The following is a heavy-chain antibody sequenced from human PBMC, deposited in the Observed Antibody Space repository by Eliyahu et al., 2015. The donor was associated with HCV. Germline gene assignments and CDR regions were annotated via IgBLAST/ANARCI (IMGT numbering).Heavy chain of an antibody. CDR3: ARLLRITIVRGVILQYWYFDL. J-gene: IGHJ2*01. CDR1: GGSISSYY. D-gene: IGHD3-10*01. V-gene: IGHV4-59*08. Sequence: QVQLQESGPGLVKPSETLSLTCTVSGGSISSYYWSWIRQPPGKGLEWIGYIYYSGSTNYNPSLKSRVTISVDTSKNQFSLKLSSVTAADTAVYYCARLLRITIVRGVILQYWYFDLWGRGTLVTVSS. CDR2: IYYSGST.